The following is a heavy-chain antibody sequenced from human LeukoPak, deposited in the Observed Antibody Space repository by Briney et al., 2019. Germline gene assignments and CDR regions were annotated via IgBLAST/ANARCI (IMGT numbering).Heavy chain of an antibody. J-gene: IGHJ4*02. CDR2: ISSSSSYI. D-gene: IGHD6-6*01. V-gene: IGHV3-21*01. CDR3: ARDRAEYSSSSVPGHYFDY. Sequence: PGGSLRLSCAASGFTFSSYSMNWVRQAPGKGLEWVSSISSSSSYIYYADSVKGRFTISRDNAKNSLYLQMNSLRAEDTAVYYCARDRAEYSSSSVPGHYFDYWGQGTLVTVSS. CDR1: GFTFSSYS.